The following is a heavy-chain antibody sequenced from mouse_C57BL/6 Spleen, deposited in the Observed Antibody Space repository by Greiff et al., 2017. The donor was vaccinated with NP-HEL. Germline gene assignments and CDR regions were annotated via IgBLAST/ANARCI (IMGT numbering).Heavy chain of an antibody. J-gene: IGHJ3*01. CDR2: IWSGGGT. V-gene: IGHV2-5*01. D-gene: IGHD1-1*01. Sequence: QVQLQQSGPGLVQPSQSLSITCTVSGFSLTSYGVHWVRQSPGKGLEWLGVIWSGGGTDYNAAFMSRLSITNDNSKSQVFFKMNSLQADDTAIYYCAKNLGDYSAWFAYWGQGTLVTVSA. CDR3: AKNLGDYSAWFAY. CDR1: GFSLTSYG.